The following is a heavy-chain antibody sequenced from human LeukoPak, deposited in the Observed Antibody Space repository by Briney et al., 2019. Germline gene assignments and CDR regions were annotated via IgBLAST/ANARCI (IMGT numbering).Heavy chain of an antibody. CDR3: ARVQDDFWSGGYFDY. CDR2: IYTSGST. CDR1: GGSISSYY. D-gene: IGHD3-3*01. Sequence: SETLSLTCTVSGGSISSYYWSWIRQPGGKGLEWIGRIYTSGSTNYNPSLKSRVTISVDTSKNQFSLKLSSVTAADTAVYYCARVQDDFWSGGYFDYWGQGTLVTVSS. V-gene: IGHV4-4*07. J-gene: IGHJ4*02.